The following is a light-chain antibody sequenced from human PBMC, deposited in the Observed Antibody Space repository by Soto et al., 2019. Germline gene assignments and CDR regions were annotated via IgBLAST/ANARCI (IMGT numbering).Light chain of an antibody. Sequence: EIVLTQSPATLSLSPGERATLSCRASQSVGIYVASYQQKPGQAPRILNFYASDGATGVPPRFSGSGSETDFALTSNSLEPEETELYYHQQSNTWPITFGQGTRLDIK. J-gene: IGKJ5*01. CDR2: YAS. V-gene: IGKV3-11*01. CDR3: QQSNTWPIT. CDR1: QSVGIY.